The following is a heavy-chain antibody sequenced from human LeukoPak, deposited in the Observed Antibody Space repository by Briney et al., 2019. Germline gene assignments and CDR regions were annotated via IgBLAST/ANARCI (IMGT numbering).Heavy chain of an antibody. Sequence: PSQTLSLTCTVSGGSISSGGYYWSWIRQHPGKGLEWIGYIYYSGSTYYNPSLKMRVTISVDRSKNQFSLKLSSVTAADTAVYYCARIKTYYDFWSGYYFGFDPWGQGTLVTVSS. CDR3: ARIKTYYDFWSGYYFGFDP. CDR1: GGSISSGGYY. CDR2: IYYSGST. J-gene: IGHJ5*02. D-gene: IGHD3-3*01. V-gene: IGHV4-31*03.